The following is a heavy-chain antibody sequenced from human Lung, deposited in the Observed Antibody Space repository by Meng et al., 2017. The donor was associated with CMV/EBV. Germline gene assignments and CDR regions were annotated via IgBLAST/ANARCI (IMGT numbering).Heavy chain of an antibody. CDR1: GFSVNDKY. V-gene: IGHV3-66*01. D-gene: IGHD3-10*01. Sequence: EVQLGESGGGWVRAGGSLRLSCVTSGFSVNDKYMSWVRQPPGKGLEWVSIIYRGDNTYYADSVKGRFTVSRDNSKNTMYLQMNSLRVEDTAVYYCTGDSQLHPNLDYWGQGTLVTVSS. J-gene: IGHJ4*02. CDR2: IYRGDNT. CDR3: TGDSQLHPNLDY.